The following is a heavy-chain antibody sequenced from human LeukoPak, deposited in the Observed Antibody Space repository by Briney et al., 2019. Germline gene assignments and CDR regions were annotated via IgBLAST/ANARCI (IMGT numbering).Heavy chain of an antibody. J-gene: IGHJ4*02. CDR2: TYYRSQWYK. V-gene: IGHV6-1*01. D-gene: IGHD2-2*01. Sequence: SQTLSLTCAISGDSVSSNSVARNWIRQSPSRGLEWLGRTYYRSQWYKEYAVSVKSRMTINPDTSKNQFSLQLNSVTPEDTAVYYCARDYYCSSFSCSFDFWGQGTLVSVSS. CDR3: ARDYYCSSFSCSFDF. CDR1: GDSVSSNSVA.